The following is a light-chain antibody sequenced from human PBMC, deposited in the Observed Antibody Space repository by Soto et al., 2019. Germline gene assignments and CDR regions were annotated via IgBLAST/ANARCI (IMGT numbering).Light chain of an antibody. CDR2: KAS. CDR3: QQYSDSSGA. J-gene: IGKJ1*01. V-gene: IGKV1-5*03. CDR1: QTISSW. Sequence: DIQMTQSPSTLSGSVGDRVTITCRARQTISSWLAWYQQKPGKAPKLLLYKASTLKSGVPSRFSGSGSGTDFTLTISSLQPDDFATYYCQQYSDSSGAFGQGTKVDI.